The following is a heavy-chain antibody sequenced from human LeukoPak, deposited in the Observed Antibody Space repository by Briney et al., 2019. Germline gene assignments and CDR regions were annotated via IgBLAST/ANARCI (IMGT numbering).Heavy chain of an antibody. V-gene: IGHV4-59*01. CDR2: ISDTGST. J-gene: IGHJ4*02. Sequence: PSETLSLTCTVSGGSISSYYWSWIRQPPGKGLEWIGYISDTGSTNYNPSLKSRVTISIDTSKNQFSLKLGSVTAADTAVYYCARGYSSSWNYFDYWGQGTLVTVSS. CDR1: GGSISSYY. D-gene: IGHD6-13*01. CDR3: ARGYSSSWNYFDY.